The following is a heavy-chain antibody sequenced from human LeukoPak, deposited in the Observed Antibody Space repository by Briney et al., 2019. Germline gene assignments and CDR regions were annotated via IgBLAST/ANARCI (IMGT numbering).Heavy chain of an antibody. D-gene: IGHD1-7*01. J-gene: IGHJ2*01. V-gene: IGHV3-74*01. CDR1: GFTFSSSW. CDR2: MNADGRTI. Sequence: GGSLRLSCAASGFTFSSSWMHWVRQGPGKGLVWVARMNADGRTINYADSVKGRLTISRDNAKNTLYLQMNSLRTEDAAVYYCARAGNYYFDLWGRGTQVTVSS. CDR3: ARAGNYYFDL.